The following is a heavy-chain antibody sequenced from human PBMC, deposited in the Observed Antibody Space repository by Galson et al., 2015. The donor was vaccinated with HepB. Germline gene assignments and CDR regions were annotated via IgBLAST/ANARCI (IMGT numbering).Heavy chain of an antibody. D-gene: IGHD5-12*01. J-gene: IGHJ6*02. CDR1: GFTFSDYY. CDR2: ISSSGSTI. Sequence: SLRLSCAASGFTFSDYYMGWIRQAPGKGLEWVSYISSSGSTIYYADSVKGRFTISRVNAKNSLYLQMNSLRAEDTAVYYCARGREDIVATRLSYYYGMDVWGQGTTVTVSS. CDR3: ARGREDIVATRLSYYYGMDV. V-gene: IGHV3-11*01.